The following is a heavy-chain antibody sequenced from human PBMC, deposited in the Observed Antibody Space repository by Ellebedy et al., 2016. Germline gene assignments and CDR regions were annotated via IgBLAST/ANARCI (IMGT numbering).Heavy chain of an antibody. J-gene: IGHJ4*02. CDR1: GGSISSYY. V-gene: IGHV4-59*08. Sequence: SETLSLTCTVSGGSISSYYWSWIRQPPGKGLEWIGYFYYSGSTNYNPSLKRRVTISVDTSKNQFSLKLSSVTAADTAVYYCARRGYCSGGSCYDYWGQGTLVTVSS. D-gene: IGHD2-15*01. CDR2: FYYSGST. CDR3: ARRGYCSGGSCYDY.